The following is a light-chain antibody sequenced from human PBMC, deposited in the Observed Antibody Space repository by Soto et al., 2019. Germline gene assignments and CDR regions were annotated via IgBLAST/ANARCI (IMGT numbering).Light chain of an antibody. CDR3: QQHNNWPLT. CDR2: GAS. V-gene: IGKV3-15*01. CDR1: QSFSNN. J-gene: IGKJ4*01. Sequence: EIVMTQSPGTLSGSPGERATLSCRASQSFSNNLAWYQQKPGQAPRLLIYGASTRATGIPARFSGSGSGTEFTLTISSLQSEDFAVYYCQQHNNWPLTFGGGTKVDIK.